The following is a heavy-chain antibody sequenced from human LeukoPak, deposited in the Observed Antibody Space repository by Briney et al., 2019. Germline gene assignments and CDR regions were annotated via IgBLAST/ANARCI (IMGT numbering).Heavy chain of an antibody. CDR2: ISNSGNII. Sequence: GGSLRLSCAASGFIFSDYYINWIRAAPGKGGECLSYISNSGNIISYADSVKGRFTISRDNAKNSLYLQMNSLRAEDTAVYYCARETLGVTAFDIWGQGTMVTVSS. CDR1: GFIFSDYY. D-gene: IGHD2-21*02. V-gene: IGHV3-11*01. J-gene: IGHJ3*02. CDR3: ARETLGVTAFDI.